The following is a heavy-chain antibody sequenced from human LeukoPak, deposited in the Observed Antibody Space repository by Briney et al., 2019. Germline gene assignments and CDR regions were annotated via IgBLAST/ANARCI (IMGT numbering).Heavy chain of an antibody. V-gene: IGHV4-4*02. D-gene: IGHD5-12*01. CDR2: IYHSGST. Sequence: GSLRLSCAASEFTFSTYAMTWVRQPPGKGLEWIGEIYHSGSTNYNPSLKSRVTISVDKSKNQFSLKLSSVTAADTAVYYCASATGYWGQGTPVTVSS. CDR1: EFTFSTYAM. J-gene: IGHJ4*02. CDR3: ASATGY.